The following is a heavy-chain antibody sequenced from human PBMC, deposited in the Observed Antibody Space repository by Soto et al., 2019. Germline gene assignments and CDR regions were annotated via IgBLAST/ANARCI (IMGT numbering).Heavy chain of an antibody. V-gene: IGHV3-23*01. Sequence: PGGSLRLSCAASGFTFSSYAMSWVRQAPGKGLEWVSAISGSGGSTYYADSVKGRFTISRDNSKNTLYLQMNSLRAEDTAVYYCANRPRRPPYGSLDDYYFDYWGQGTLVTVSS. CDR1: GFTFSSYA. CDR2: ISGSGGST. CDR3: ANRPRRPPYGSLDDYYFDY. D-gene: IGHD3-3*01. J-gene: IGHJ4*02.